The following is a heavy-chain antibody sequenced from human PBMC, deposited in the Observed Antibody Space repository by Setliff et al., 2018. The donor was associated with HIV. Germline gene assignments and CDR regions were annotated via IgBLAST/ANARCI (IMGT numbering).Heavy chain of an antibody. CDR2: IYNTGSA. CDR3: ARGYTRGYFSHFDY. CDR1: GGSISSAGYY. V-gene: IGHV4-31*03. D-gene: IGHD3-22*01. J-gene: IGHJ4*02. Sequence: KTSETLSLTCTVSGGSISSAGYYWSWIRQHPGKGLERIGYIYNTGSAYFNPSLKSRLTISVDTSRNQFSLKLSSVTAADTAVYYCARGYTRGYFSHFDYWGQGTLVTVSS.